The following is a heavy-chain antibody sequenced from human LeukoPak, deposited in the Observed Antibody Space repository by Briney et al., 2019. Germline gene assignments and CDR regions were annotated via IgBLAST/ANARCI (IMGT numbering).Heavy chain of an antibody. CDR1: GTSISSSSYS. CDR3: ARQGQQLITLSGWYFDL. V-gene: IGHV4-39*01. Sequence: KPSETLSLTCTVSGTSISSSSYSWGWIRQPPGKGLSWVGNIFNSGASYYSPSLKGRVTISVDKATNQFALKLTSVTAADTAIYYCARQGQQLITLSGWYFDLWGRGALVTVSS. CDR2: IFNSGAS. D-gene: IGHD6-13*01. J-gene: IGHJ2*01.